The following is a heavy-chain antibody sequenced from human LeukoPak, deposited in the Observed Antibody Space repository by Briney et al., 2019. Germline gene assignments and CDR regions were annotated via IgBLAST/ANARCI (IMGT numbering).Heavy chain of an antibody. CDR2: INPNSGGT. Sequence: ASVKVSCKASGYTFTGYYMHWVRRAPGQGLEWMGWINPNSGGTNYAPKFQGTVTMTTDTSTSTAYLELRSLRSDDTAVYYCAREHCSVTSCYYFDYWGQGTLVTVSS. D-gene: IGHD2-2*01. V-gene: IGHV1-2*02. J-gene: IGHJ4*02. CDR3: AREHCSVTSCYYFDY. CDR1: GYTFTGYY.